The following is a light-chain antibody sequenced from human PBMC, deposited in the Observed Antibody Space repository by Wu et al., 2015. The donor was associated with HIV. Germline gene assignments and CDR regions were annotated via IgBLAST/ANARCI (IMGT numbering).Light chain of an antibody. J-gene: IGKJ5*01. V-gene: IGKV3-11*01. CDR3: QQHTNWPLT. CDR1: QSVDSY. Sequence: EIVLTQSPATLSLSPGERATLSCRASQSVDSYLAWYQQRPGQPPRLLINDASNRATGIPARFSGSGSGTDFTLTISSLEPEDFAVYYCQQHTNWPLTFGQGTRLEIK. CDR2: DAS.